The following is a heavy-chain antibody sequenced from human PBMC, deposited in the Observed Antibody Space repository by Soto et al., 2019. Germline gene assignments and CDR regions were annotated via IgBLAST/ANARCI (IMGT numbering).Heavy chain of an antibody. V-gene: IGHV1-69*02. CDR1: GGTFSTST. CDR3: ARDTPIGSTYSGYDAIDS. D-gene: IGHD5-12*01. J-gene: IGHJ4*02. CDR2: TIPLLNVA. Sequence: QVQLVQSGAEVKKPGSSVKVSCKASGGTFSTSTFTWVRQAPGQGLEWMGRTIPLLNVADYAQDFQGRVTITAXKXTXTXXMELTSLTSKDTAVYYCARDTPIGSTYSGYDAIDSWGQGTLVTVSS.